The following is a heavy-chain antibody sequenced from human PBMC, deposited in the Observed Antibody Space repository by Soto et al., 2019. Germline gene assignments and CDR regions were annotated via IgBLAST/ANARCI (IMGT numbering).Heavy chain of an antibody. CDR1: GLSFSLYS. CDR2: ISGSGRNI. D-gene: IGHD2-21*02. V-gene: IGHV3-23*01. CDR3: AKDDRTASRIDY. J-gene: IGHJ4*02. Sequence: EVQLLESGGGLVQPGGSLRLSCATSGLSFSLYSMGWVRQAPGKGLEWVSAISGSGRNIHYADSVKGRFTISRDNSKNTLSLQMNSQRAEDTALYYCAKDDRTASRIDYWGQGTLVTVSS.